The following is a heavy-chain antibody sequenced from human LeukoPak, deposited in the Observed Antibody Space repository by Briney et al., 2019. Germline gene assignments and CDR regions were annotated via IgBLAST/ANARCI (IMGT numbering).Heavy chain of an antibody. V-gene: IGHV3-21*01. CDR2: ISSSSSYI. CDR3: ARVRGRASYYDSSAPGYAFDI. Sequence: GGSLRLSCAASGFTFSTYSMNWVRQAPGRGLEWVSSISSSSSYIYYADSVKGRFTISRDNAKNSLYLQMNSLRAEDTAVYYCARVRGRASYYDSSAPGYAFDIWGQGTMVTVSS. D-gene: IGHD3-22*01. J-gene: IGHJ3*02. CDR1: GFTFSTYS.